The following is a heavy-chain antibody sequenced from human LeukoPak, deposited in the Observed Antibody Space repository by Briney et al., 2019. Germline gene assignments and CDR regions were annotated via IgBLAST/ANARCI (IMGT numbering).Heavy chain of an antibody. D-gene: IGHD3-22*01. Sequence: GSLRLSCAASGFTFSTYWMSWIRQPPGKGLGWIGEINHSGSTNYNPSLKSRVTISVDTSKNQFSLKLSSVTAADTAVYYCASRKITYDSSGYYYPYYYYGMDVWGQGTTVTVPS. CDR1: GFTFSTYW. CDR3: ASRKITYDSSGYYYPYYYYGMDV. CDR2: INHSGST. J-gene: IGHJ6*02. V-gene: IGHV4-34*01.